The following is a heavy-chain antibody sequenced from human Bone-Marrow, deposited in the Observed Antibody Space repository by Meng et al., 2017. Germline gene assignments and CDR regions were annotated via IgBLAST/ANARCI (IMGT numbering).Heavy chain of an antibody. D-gene: IGHD4-17*01. CDR2: ISSSSSYI. CDR3: ARDWDTDYGDYYYFDY. J-gene: IGHJ4*02. V-gene: IGHV3-21*01. CDR1: GFTFSSYS. Sequence: GESLKISCAASGFTFSSYSMNWVRQAPGKGLEWVSSISSSSSYIYYADSVKGRFTISRDNAKNSLHLQMNSLRAEDTAVYYCARDWDTDYGDYYYFDYWGQGTLVTVSS.